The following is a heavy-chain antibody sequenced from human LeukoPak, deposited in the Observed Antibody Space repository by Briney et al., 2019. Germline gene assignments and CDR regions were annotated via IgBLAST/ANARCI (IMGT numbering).Heavy chain of an antibody. J-gene: IGHJ5*02. D-gene: IGHD1-7*01. CDR3: ARVFNWNFDWFDP. Sequence: ASVKVSCKASGYTFTGYYMHWVRQAPGQGLEWMGWINPNSGGTNYAQKFQGRVTMTRDTSISTAYMELSRLRSDDTAVYYCARVFNWNFDWFDPWAREPWSPSPQ. CDR1: GYTFTGYY. V-gene: IGHV1-2*02. CDR2: INPNSGGT.